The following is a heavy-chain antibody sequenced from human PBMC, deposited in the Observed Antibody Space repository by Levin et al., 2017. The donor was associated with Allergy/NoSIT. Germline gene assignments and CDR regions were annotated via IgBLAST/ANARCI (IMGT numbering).Heavy chain of an antibody. Sequence: PSETLSLTCAISGDSVSSNSGAWTWIRQSPSRGLEWLGRTYYRSKWYNDYAVSVRSRITINPDTSKNQFSLQLNSVTPEDTAVYYCAKGYTATTWLDYWGQGTLVTVSS. CDR2: TYYRSKWYN. D-gene: IGHD4-17*01. V-gene: IGHV6-1*01. CDR1: GDSVSSNSGA. J-gene: IGHJ4*02. CDR3: AKGYTATTWLDY.